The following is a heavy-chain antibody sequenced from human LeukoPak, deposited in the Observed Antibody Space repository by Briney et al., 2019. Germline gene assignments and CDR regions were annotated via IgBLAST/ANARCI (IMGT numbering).Heavy chain of an antibody. CDR3: ARAEHRGWGFDY. J-gene: IGHJ4*02. CDR2: ILYDGSHT. V-gene: IGHV3-30*04. Sequence: PGGSLSLSRAPSGLTLGSYAMLWVRQAPGRGLEWVAFILYDGSHTYYADSVKGRITTSRDHSKNPLYLQMNSLSADDTAMYYCARAEHRGWGFDYWGQGTLVTVSS. D-gene: IGHD1-14*01. CDR1: GLTLGSYA.